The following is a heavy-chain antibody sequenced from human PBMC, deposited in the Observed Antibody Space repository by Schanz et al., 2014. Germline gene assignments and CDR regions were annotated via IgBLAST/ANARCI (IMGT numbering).Heavy chain of an antibody. V-gene: IGHV4-59*01. CDR2: IYYSVTT. CDR3: ARGHIIDY. D-gene: IGHD2-21*01. Sequence: QVQLQESGPGLVKPSETLSLTCTVSGGSISSYYWNWIRQPPGKGLEWIGYIYYSVTTNYNPSLKSRVTISVDTSKNQFSLKLTSVTAADTAVYYCARGHIIDYWGQGPLVTVSS. CDR1: GGSISSYY. J-gene: IGHJ4*02.